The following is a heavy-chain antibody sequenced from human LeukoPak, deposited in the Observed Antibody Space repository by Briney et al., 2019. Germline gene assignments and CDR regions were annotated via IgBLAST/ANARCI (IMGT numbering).Heavy chain of an antibody. CDR1: GGSISSDSYH. V-gene: IGHV4-39*07. CDR3: TRVAVGYSYGQQNWFDP. CDR2: IYYSGDT. D-gene: IGHD5-18*01. J-gene: IGHJ5*02. Sequence: SETLSLTCTVFGGSISSDSYHWGWIRQPPGKGLEWIGSIYYSGDTNYNPSLKSRVTMSVVTSKNQFSLKLRSVTAADTAVYYCTRVAVGYSYGQQNWFDPWGQGTLVTVSS.